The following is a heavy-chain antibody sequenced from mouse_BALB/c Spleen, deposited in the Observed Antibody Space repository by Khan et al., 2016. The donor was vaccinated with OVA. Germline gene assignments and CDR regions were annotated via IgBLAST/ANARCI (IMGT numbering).Heavy chain of an antibody. J-gene: IGHJ3*01. CDR1: GFTFSSFT. CDR3: ARSNYGPFAY. D-gene: IGHD1-1*02. Sequence: EVELVESGGGLVKPGGSLKLSCAASGFTFSSFTMSWVRQTPEKRLEWVASISSGGDNTYYPDSVKGRFTISRDNAKNNLYLQMSSLGSEDTALYYCARSNYGPFAYWGQGTLVTVSA. CDR2: ISSGGDNT. V-gene: IGHV5-9*03.